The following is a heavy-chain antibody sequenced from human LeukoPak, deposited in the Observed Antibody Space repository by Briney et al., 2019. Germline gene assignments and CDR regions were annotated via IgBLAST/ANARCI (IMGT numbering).Heavy chain of an antibody. V-gene: IGHV4-39*07. CDR2: IYYSGST. D-gene: IGHD3-16*02. CDR1: GGSISSSSYY. Sequence: SETLSLTCTVSGGSISSSSYYWGWIRQPPGKGLEWIGSIYYSGSTYYNPSLRSRVTISVDTSKNQFSLKLSSVTAADTAVYYCARLRLGELSLFDYWGQGTLVTVSS. CDR3: ARLRLGELSLFDY. J-gene: IGHJ4*02.